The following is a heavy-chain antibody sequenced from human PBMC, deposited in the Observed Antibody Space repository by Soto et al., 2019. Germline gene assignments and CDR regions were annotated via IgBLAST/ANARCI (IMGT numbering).Heavy chain of an antibody. CDR3: AREWQRGTNH. D-gene: IGHD1-7*01. CDR1: GYTFTTYF. Sequence: QVQLVQSGAEVVKPGASVKVSCKASGYTFTTYFLHWVRQAPGQGLEWLGWIFPGSGGTNYAQKFQGRVTMTSDTSIHTAEMELSRLTSDDTVGYYCAREWQRGTNHWGQGALTTVSS. V-gene: IGHV1-2*02. CDR2: IFPGSGGT. J-gene: IGHJ5*02.